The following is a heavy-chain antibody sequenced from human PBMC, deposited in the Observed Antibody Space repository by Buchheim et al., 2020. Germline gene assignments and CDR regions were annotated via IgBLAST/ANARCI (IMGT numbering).Heavy chain of an antibody. D-gene: IGHD3-3*01. CDR3: AKGGRIRFLEWLSYYYYYGMDV. CDR1: GYTFTSYD. J-gene: IGHJ6*02. V-gene: IGHV1-8*01. Sequence: QVQLVQSGAEVKKPGASVKVSCKASGYTFTSYDINWVRQATGQGLEWMGWMNPNSGNTGYAQKFQGRVTMTRNTSISTAYMELSSLRSEDTAVYYCAKGGRIRFLEWLSYYYYYGMDVWGQGTT. CDR2: MNPNSGNT.